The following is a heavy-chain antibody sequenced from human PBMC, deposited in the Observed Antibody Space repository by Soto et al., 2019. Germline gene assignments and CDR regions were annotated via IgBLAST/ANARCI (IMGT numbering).Heavy chain of an antibody. CDR2: INPKSGGT. J-gene: IGHJ6*02. D-gene: IGHD2-8*01. CDR1: GYSFTDYH. Sequence: SVKVSCKASGYSFTDYHIHWVRQAPGQGLEWLGRINPKSGGTSTAQKFQGWVTMTTDTYISTASMELTRLTSDDTAIYYCARGDSTDCSNGVCSFFYNHDMDVWGQGTTVTVSS. CDR3: ARGDSTDCSNGVCSFFYNHDMDV. V-gene: IGHV1-2*04.